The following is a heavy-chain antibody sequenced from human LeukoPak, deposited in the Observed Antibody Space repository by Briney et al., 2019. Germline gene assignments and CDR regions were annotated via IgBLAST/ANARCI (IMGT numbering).Heavy chain of an antibody. J-gene: IGHJ6*02. CDR2: ISSSSSYI. CDR1: GFTFSSYS. CDR3: ASIAARRSVYYYYYGMDV. V-gene: IGHV3-21*01. D-gene: IGHD6-6*01. Sequence: GGSLRLSCAASGFTFSSYSMNWVRQAPGKGLEWVSSISSSSSYIYYADSVKGRFTISRDNAKNSLYLQMNSLRAEDTAVYYCASIAARRSVYYYYYGMDVWGQGTTVTVSS.